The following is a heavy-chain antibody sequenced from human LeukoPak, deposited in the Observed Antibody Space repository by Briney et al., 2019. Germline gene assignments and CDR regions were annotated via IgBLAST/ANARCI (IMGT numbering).Heavy chain of an antibody. D-gene: IGHD2-2*01. J-gene: IGHJ4*02. Sequence: GSLRLSCAASGFSFSNYDMHWVRQAPGKGLEWVALIWDGGINESYADSVTGRFTISRDNSKNTLYLQMHSLKPEDTAVYYCAKGGHCTSTSCYYFDNWGQGTLVSVSS. V-gene: IGHV3-30*02. CDR3: AKGGHCTSTSCYYFDN. CDR1: GFSFSNYD. CDR2: IWDGGINE.